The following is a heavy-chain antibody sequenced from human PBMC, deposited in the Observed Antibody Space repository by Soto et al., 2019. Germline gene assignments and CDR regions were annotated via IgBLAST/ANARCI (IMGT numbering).Heavy chain of an antibody. CDR2: INHSGST. CDR1: GGSFSGYY. D-gene: IGHD6-13*01. CDR3: ARTYSSSCSPIDY. Sequence: QVQLQQWGAGLLKPSETLSLTCAVYGGSFSGYYWSWIRQPPGKGLEWIGEINHSGSTNYNPSHKSRVTISVDTSKNQFSLKLSSVTDADTAVYYCARTYSSSCSPIDYWGQGTLVTVSS. V-gene: IGHV4-34*01. J-gene: IGHJ4*02.